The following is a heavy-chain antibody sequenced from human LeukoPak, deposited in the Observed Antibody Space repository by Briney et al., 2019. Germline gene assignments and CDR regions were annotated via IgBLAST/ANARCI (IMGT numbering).Heavy chain of an antibody. J-gene: IGHJ4*02. Sequence: PGGSLRLSCAASGFTFDDFPMHWVRQQPGKGLVWVSLVSVDGDTKYYADSVRGRFTISRDNSKNSLYLQMNSLRIEDTAFYYCAKDIIGYAPLWGQGTLVTVSS. V-gene: IGHV3-43*01. CDR1: GFTFDDFP. CDR3: AKDIIGYAPL. CDR2: VSVDGDTK. D-gene: IGHD2-8*01.